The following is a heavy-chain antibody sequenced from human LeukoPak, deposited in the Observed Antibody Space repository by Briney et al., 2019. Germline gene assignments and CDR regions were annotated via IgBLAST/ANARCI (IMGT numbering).Heavy chain of an antibody. CDR1: GYSISSGYY. CDR3: ARVSLLQSYYYYYMDV. J-gene: IGHJ6*03. CDR2: IYHSGST. V-gene: IGHV4-38-2*01. Sequence: SETLSLTCAVSGYSISSGYYWGWIRQPPGKGLEWIGSIYHSGSTYYNPSLKSRVTISVDTSKNQFSLKLSSVTAADTAVYYCARVSLLQSYYYYYMDVWGKGTTVTVSS. D-gene: IGHD4-11*01.